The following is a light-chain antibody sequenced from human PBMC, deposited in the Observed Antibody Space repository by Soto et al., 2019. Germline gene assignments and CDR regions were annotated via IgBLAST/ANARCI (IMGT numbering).Light chain of an antibody. V-gene: IGKV1-27*01. CDR2: TAS. Sequence: DIQMTQSPSSLSASVGDRVTITCRASQGISNYLAWYQQKPGKVPKLLIYTASTLQSGVPSRFSGSGSGTDFTLTISSLQPEDVGGGGCQKYNGAPQTFGQGTKVEIK. CDR3: QKYNGAPQT. CDR1: QGISNY. J-gene: IGKJ1*01.